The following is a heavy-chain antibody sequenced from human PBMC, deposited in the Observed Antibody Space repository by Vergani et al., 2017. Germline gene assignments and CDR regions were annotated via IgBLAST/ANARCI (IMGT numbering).Heavy chain of an antibody. D-gene: IGHD6-19*01. CDR2: IYYSGST. Sequence: QLQLQESGPGLVKPSATLALTCSVSGASIRSSNYYWGWIRQPPGKGLEWIASIYYSGSTYYNPSLKSRVTISVDTSKNQFSLKLSPVNAADTAVYFCARHSXVEWLVKLGWIDPWGQGILVTVSS. CDR1: GASIRSSNYY. CDR3: ARHSXVEWLVKLGWIDP. V-gene: IGHV4-39*01. J-gene: IGHJ5*02.